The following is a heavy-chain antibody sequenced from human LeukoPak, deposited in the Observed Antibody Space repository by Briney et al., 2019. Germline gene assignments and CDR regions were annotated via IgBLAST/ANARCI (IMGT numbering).Heavy chain of an antibody. J-gene: IGHJ4*02. CDR2: IVEDGSET. CDR1: GFTFSSDW. Sequence: GRSLRLSCATSGFTFSSDWMTWVRQAPGEGLEWVASIVEDGSETYYLDSVKGRFTFSRDNAKNSLYLQMNSLRGEDTAVYYCARDPTRRFDLWGQGPLVTVSS. CDR3: ARDPTRRFDL. V-gene: IGHV3-7*01.